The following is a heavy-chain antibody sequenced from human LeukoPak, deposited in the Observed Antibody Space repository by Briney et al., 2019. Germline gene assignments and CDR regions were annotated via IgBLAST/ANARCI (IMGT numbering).Heavy chain of an antibody. CDR2: ISANKGDT. D-gene: IGHD2-15*01. CDR3: ARADIIVVAGATPVGSAFEY. CDR1: GYTFTSYG. J-gene: IGHJ4*02. Sequence: GASVKVSCKASGYTFTSYGISWLRQAPGQGIEWMGWISANKGDTEYAQKFQGRLTVTRDTSTSTAYMELKRLKSDDTAEYYCARADIIVVAGATPVGSAFEYWGQGTLITVS. V-gene: IGHV1-18*01.